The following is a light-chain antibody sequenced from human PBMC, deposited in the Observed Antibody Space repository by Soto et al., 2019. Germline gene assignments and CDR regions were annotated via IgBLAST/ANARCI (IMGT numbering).Light chain of an antibody. CDR2: DAS. CDR1: QNIDGY. CDR3: QQRSSWPLT. V-gene: IGKV3-11*01. J-gene: IGKJ4*01. Sequence: EIVLTQSPATLSLSPGERATLSCRASQNIDGYLAWYQQKPGQAPRLLIYDASNRATGIPARFSGSGSGTDFTLTIRSLEPEDFAVYYCQQRSSWPLTFGGGTKVEIK.